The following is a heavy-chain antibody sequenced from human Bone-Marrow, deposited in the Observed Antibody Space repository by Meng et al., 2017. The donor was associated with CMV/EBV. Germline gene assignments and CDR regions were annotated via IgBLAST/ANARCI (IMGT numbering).Heavy chain of an antibody. CDR2: INHSGST. D-gene: IGHD2-2*01. Sequence: SETLSLTCAVYGGSFSGYYWSWIRQPPGKGLEWIGEINHSGSTNYNPSLKSRVTISVDTSKKQFSLKLSSVTAADTAVYFCARGLSPTGAIGYWGQGTLVTVSS. CDR1: GGSFSGYY. CDR3: ARGLSPTGAIGY. J-gene: IGHJ4*02. V-gene: IGHV4-34*01.